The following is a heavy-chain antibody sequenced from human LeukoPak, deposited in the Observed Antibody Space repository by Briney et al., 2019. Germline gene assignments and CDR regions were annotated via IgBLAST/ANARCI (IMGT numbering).Heavy chain of an antibody. J-gene: IGHJ5*02. D-gene: IGHD3-10*01. CDR2: INPYTGGT. CDR1: GYTFTDYY. Sequence: ASVRVSCTASGYTFTDYYMHWVRQAPGQGREWMGRINPYTGGTNSAQRFQGRFTMTRDTSIPTAYMELSSLRSDDTAVYYCARAHLFSGSENYVLHNWFARWGQGTLVTVSS. CDR3: ARAHLFSGSENYVLHNWFAR. V-gene: IGHV1-2*02.